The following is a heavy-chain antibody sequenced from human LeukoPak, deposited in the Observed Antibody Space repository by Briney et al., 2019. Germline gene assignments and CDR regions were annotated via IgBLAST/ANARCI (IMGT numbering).Heavy chain of an antibody. V-gene: IGHV3-21*01. J-gene: IGHJ6*02. CDR1: GFTFNSYS. Sequence: AGGSLRLSCAASGFTFNSYSMNWVRQAPGKGLEWVSSISSSSSYIYYADSVKGRFTISRDNAKNSLYLQMSSLRAEDTAVYYCATTDYYYGMDVWGQGTTVTVSS. CDR2: ISSSSSYI. CDR3: ATTDYYYGMDV. D-gene: IGHD4-17*01.